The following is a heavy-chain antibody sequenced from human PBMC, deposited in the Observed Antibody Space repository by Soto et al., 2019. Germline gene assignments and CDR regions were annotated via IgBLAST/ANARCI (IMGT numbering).Heavy chain of an antibody. CDR1: GYTFTGYY. J-gene: IGHJ4*02. D-gene: IGHD3-22*01. V-gene: IGHV1-2*04. Sequence: GASVKVSCKASGYTFTGYYMHWVRQAPGQGLEWMGWINPNSGGTNYAQKFQGWVTMTRDTSISTAYMELSRLRSDDTAVYYCARSGVYYDSSELDYWGQGTLVTVSS. CDR2: INPNSGGT. CDR3: ARSGVYYDSSELDY.